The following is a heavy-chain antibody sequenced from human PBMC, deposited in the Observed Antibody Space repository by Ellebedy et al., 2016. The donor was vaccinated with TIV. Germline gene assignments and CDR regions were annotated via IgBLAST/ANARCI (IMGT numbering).Heavy chain of an antibody. CDR1: GFTFSNYG. CDR3: AREGSVFLPN. J-gene: IGHJ4*02. Sequence: GESLKISCAASGFTFSNYGMHWVRQAPGKGLEWVSVISYDGSNKYYADSVKGRFTISRDNAKNTLYLQMNNLRAEDTAVYYCAREGSVFLPNWGQGTLVTVSS. V-gene: IGHV3-30*03. CDR2: ISYDGSNK. D-gene: IGHD2/OR15-2a*01.